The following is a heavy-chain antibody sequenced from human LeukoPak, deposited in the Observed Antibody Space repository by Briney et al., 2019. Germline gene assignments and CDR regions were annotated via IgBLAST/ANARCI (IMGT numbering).Heavy chain of an antibody. CDR1: GYSFTSYY. D-gene: IGHD3-22*01. CDR2: IYPGDSDT. CDR3: ASHYYDRSDAFDI. Sequence: GESLKIPCKGSGYSFTSYYIGWVRQMPGKGLEWMGVIYPGDSDTTYSPSFHGQVTISADKSISTAYLQWSSLKASDTAIYYCASHYYDRSDAFDIWGQGTMVTVSS. J-gene: IGHJ3*02. V-gene: IGHV5-51*01.